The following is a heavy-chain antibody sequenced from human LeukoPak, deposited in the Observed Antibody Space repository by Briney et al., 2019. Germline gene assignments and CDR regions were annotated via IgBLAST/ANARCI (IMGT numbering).Heavy chain of an antibody. CDR2: IYTSGST. V-gene: IGHV4-61*02. J-gene: IGHJ4*02. CDR1: GGSICSGSDY. D-gene: IGHD6-25*01. Sequence: PSQTLSLTCTVSGGSICSGSDYWSSVRQPAGKGLEWIGRIYTSGSTNYNPSLKSRVTISVDTSTNQFSLKLSSVTPADSAGAYCARFGGYNFDYSGQGTLGTVSS. CDR3: ARFGGYNFDY.